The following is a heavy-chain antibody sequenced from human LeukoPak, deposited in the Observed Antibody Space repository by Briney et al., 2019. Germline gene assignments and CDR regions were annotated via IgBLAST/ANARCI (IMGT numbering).Heavy chain of an antibody. Sequence: ASVKVSCKASGYTFTGYYMHWVRQAPGQGLEWMGWINPNSGGTNYAQKFQGRVTMTRDTSISTAYMELSRLRSDDTAVCYCARERAAAAMSYYYYGMDVWGQGTTVTVSS. CDR2: INPNSGGT. D-gene: IGHD2-2*01. CDR1: GYTFTGYY. CDR3: ARERAAAAMSYYYYGMDV. J-gene: IGHJ6*02. V-gene: IGHV1-2*02.